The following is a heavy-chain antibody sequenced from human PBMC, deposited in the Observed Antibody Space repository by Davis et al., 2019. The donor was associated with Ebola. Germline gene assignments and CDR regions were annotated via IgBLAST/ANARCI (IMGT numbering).Heavy chain of an antibody. CDR2: LYYGGST. CDR1: GGSISGYY. CDR3: ARGRGYSYGYHYYYYGMDV. D-gene: IGHD5-18*01. V-gene: IGHV4-59*12. J-gene: IGHJ6*02. Sequence: SETLSLTCTVSGGSISGYYWTWIRQPPGKGLEWIGYLYYGGSTSYNPSLKSRVTISVDTSKNQFSLKLSSVIAADTAVYYCARGRGYSYGYHYYYYGMDVWGQGTTVTVSS.